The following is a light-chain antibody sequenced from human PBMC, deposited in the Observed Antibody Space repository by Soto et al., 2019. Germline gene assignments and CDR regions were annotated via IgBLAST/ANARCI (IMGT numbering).Light chain of an antibody. Sequence: QSALTQPASVSGSPGQSITISCSGTSSDVGAYTSVSWYQQHPGKAPKLMIYEVSNRPSGVSNRFSGSKSVNTASLTISGLQADDEAHYYCTSYTSDNRSYVFGTGTKVTVL. V-gene: IGLV2-14*01. J-gene: IGLJ1*01. CDR1: SSDVGAYTS. CDR3: TSYTSDNRSYV. CDR2: EVS.